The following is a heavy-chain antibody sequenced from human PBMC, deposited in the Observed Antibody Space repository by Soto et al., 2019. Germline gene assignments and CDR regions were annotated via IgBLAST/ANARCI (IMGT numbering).Heavy chain of an antibody. D-gene: IGHD2-15*01. J-gene: IGHJ4*02. CDR3: ARDARLGYCSGGSCYPYYFDY. V-gene: IGHV4-59*01. Sequence: QVQLQESGPGLVKPSETLSLTCTVSGGSISSYYWSWIRQPPGKGLEWIGYIYYSGSTNYNPSLKSRVTMSVDTSKNQFSLKLSSVTAADTAVYYCARDARLGYCSGGSCYPYYFDYWGQGTLVTVSS. CDR2: IYYSGST. CDR1: GGSISSYY.